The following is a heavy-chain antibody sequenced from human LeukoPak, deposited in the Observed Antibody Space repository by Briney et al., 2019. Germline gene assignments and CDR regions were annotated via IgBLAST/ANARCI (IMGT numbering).Heavy chain of an antibody. D-gene: IGHD6-19*01. CDR2: IYYSGST. V-gene: IGHV4-59*01. J-gene: IGHJ4*02. Sequence: SETLSLTCTVSGGSISSYYWSWIRQPPGKGLEWIVYIYYSGSTNYNPSLKSRVTISVDTSKNQFSLKLSSVTAADTAVYYCAREFTRYSSGWRIFDYWGQGTLVTVSS. CDR3: AREFTRYSSGWRIFDY. CDR1: GGSISSYY.